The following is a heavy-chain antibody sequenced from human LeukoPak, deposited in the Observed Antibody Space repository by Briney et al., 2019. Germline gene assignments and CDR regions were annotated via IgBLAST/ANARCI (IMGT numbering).Heavy chain of an antibody. Sequence: PGGSLRLSRSASGFTFSSYSLHWVRQAPRKGVEGVSSSINSSGNTYYTYSLKGRFTISRDNAKNQLYLQMNTLTAEDTAVYYCARAGNHNASDIYYQGTITTVTS. V-gene: IGHV3-21*01. CDR3: ARAGNHNASDI. J-gene: IGHJ3*02. D-gene: IGHD1-14*01. CDR2: SINSSGNT. CDR1: GFTFSSYS.